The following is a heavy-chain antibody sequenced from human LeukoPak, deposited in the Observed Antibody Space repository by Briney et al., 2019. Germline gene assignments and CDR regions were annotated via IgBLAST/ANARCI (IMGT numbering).Heavy chain of an antibody. CDR1: GFTFSSYI. D-gene: IGHD6-19*01. J-gene: IGHJ4*02. CDR3: ARDWGSSGWPFDY. Sequence: PGGSLRLSCAASGFTFSSYIMNWVRQAPGKGLEWVSSISSSSSSMYYADSVKGRFTISRDNAENSLYLQMNSLRAEDTAVYFCARDWGSSGWPFDYWGQGTLVTVSS. V-gene: IGHV3-21*01. CDR2: ISSSSSSM.